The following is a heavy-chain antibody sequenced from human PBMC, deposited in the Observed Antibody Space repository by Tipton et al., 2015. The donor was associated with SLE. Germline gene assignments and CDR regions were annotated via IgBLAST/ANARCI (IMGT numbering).Heavy chain of an antibody. CDR2: ISHSSSTM. CDR1: GFTFSSYA. J-gene: IGHJ3*02. CDR3: ARSYCSGGRCNSKAFDI. Sequence: SLRLSCEASGFTFSSYAMIWVRQAPGKGLEWVAYISHSSSTMFYADSLKGRLTISRDNARSSLYLQMNSLTVDDTGVYYCARSYCSGGRCNSKAFDIWGQGTMVTVSS. D-gene: IGHD2-15*01. V-gene: IGHV3-48*01.